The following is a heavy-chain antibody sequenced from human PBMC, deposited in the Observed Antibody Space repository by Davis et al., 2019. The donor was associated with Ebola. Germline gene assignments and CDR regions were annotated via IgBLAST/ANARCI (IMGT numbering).Heavy chain of an antibody. Sequence: GESLKISCSASGFTFSSYGMQWVRQAPGKGLEWVAVISYDGSNKYYADSVKGRFTISRDNSKNTLYLQMNSLRAEDTAVYYCARGTMIVVGPFDYWGQGTLVTVSS. J-gene: IGHJ4*02. V-gene: IGHV3-30*03. CDR1: GFTFSSYG. CDR2: ISYDGSNK. CDR3: ARGTMIVVGPFDY. D-gene: IGHD3-22*01.